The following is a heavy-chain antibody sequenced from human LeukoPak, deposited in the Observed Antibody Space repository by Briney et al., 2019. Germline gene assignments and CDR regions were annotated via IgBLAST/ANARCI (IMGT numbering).Heavy chain of an antibody. CDR3: ARDYGGNSVNWFDP. Sequence: GSVKVSCKTSGYIFTGYYLHWVRQAPGQGLEWMGWINLNSGGTNYTQKFQARVSMTRDASIRTAYMQLSRLRSDDTAVYYCARDYGGNSVNWFDPWGQGTLVTVSS. D-gene: IGHD4-23*01. CDR2: INLNSGGT. V-gene: IGHV1-2*02. J-gene: IGHJ5*02. CDR1: GYIFTGYY.